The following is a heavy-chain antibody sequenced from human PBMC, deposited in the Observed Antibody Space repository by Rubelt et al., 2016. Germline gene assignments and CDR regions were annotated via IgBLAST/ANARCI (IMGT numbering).Heavy chain of an antibody. CDR1: GGTFSSYA. J-gene: IGHJ6*02. V-gene: IGHV1-69*06. Sequence: QVQLVQSGAEVKKPGSSVKVSCKASGGTFSSYAISWVRQAPGQGLEWMGGIFPIFGTANYAQKFQGRVTITADKSTSTAYMELSSLRSEDTAVYYCASPPYDILTGYDYYYGMDVWGQGTTVTVSS. CDR3: ASPPYDILTGYDYYYGMDV. D-gene: IGHD3-9*01. CDR2: IFPIFGTA.